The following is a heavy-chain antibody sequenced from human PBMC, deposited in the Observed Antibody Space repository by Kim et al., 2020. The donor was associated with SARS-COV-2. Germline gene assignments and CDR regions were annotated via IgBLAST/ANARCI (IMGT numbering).Heavy chain of an antibody. D-gene: IGHD3-10*01. CDR3: AKSRLDYYYMDV. V-gene: IGHV3-9*01. J-gene: IGHJ6*03. Sequence: GSADSVKGRFTISRDNAKNSLYLQMNSLRPEDTALYYCAKSRLDYYYMDVWGKGATVTVSS.